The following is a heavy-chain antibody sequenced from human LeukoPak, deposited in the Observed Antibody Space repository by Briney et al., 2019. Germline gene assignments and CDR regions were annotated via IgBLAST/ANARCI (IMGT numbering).Heavy chain of an antibody. J-gene: IGHJ3*02. V-gene: IGHV4-34*01. D-gene: IGHD3-22*01. CDR2: IYHSGST. CDR1: GGSFSGYY. CDR3: ARDRVEVDYYDSSGSDAFDI. Sequence: SETLSLTCAVYGGSFSGYYWSWIRQPPGKGLEWIGEIYHSGSTNYNPSLKSRVTISVDKSKNQFSLKLSSVTAADTAVYYCARDRVEVDYYDSSGSDAFDIWGQGTMVTVSS.